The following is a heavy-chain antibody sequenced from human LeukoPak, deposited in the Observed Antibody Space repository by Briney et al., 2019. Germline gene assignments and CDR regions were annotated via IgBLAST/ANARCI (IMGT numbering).Heavy chain of an antibody. CDR2: FYTSGTTNYYTSGTT. CDR1: GGSISSYD. D-gene: IGHD3-3*02. V-gene: IGHV4-4*07. CDR3: AKESLLAGSNWFDP. J-gene: IGHJ5*02. Sequence: PSDTLSLTCTVSGGSISSYDWSWIRQPAGKGLEWIGRFYTSGTTNYYTSGTTNYNPYFKSRVTMSVDTSKNHFSLKLRSVSAADTAVYFCAKESLLAGSNWFDPWGQGTLVTVSS.